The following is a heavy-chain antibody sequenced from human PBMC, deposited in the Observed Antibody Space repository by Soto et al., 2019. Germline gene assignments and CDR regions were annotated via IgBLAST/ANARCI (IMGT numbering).Heavy chain of an antibody. Sequence: PGESLKISCKGSGYSFTSYWIGWVRQMPGKGLEWMGIIYPTDSDTRYSPSFQGQVTISADKSISTAYLQWSSLKASDTAMYYCARREYSSSRAGRTYYYYYGMDVWGQGTTVTVSS. CDR1: GYSFTSYW. CDR2: IYPTDSDT. V-gene: IGHV5-51*01. CDR3: ARREYSSSRAGRTYYYYYGMDV. D-gene: IGHD6-6*01. J-gene: IGHJ6*02.